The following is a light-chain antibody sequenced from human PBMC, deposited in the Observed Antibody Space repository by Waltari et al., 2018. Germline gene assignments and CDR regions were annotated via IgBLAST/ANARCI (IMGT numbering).Light chain of an antibody. Sequence: DIPLTQTPPSLSASVGDRVTITCRASHDINNYLAWYQQEPGKVPKLLIYAASTLQPGVPSRFRGSGSGTDFTLIINGLQPEDVATYYCQKYDSVPLTFGLGTKV. V-gene: IGKV1-27*01. J-gene: IGKJ1*01. CDR3: QKYDSVPLT. CDR1: HDINNY. CDR2: AAS.